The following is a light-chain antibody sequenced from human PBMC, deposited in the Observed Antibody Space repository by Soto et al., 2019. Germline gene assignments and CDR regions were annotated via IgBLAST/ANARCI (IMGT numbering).Light chain of an antibody. CDR2: DVN. CDR1: SADVGGYNY. V-gene: IGLV2-11*01. Sequence: QSALTQPRSVSGSPGQSVTMSCAGTSADVGGYNYVSWYQHHPGKAPKLLIFDVNERPSGVPDRFSGSKSGNTASLTISGLQSEDEADYFCCSYAGNYIVVFGGGTSSPS. CDR3: CSYAGNYIVV. J-gene: IGLJ2*01.